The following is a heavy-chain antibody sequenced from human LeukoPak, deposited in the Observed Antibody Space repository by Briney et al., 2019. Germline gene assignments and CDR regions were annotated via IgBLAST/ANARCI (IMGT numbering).Heavy chain of an antibody. Sequence: GGSLRLSCTASGFTFGDYAMSWVRQAPGKGLEWVGFIRSKAYGGTTEYAASVKGRFTISRDDSKSIAYLQMNSLKTVDTAVYYCTREGDCSSTSCYRAVNWFDPWGQGTLVTVSS. J-gene: IGHJ5*02. V-gene: IGHV3-49*04. CDR1: GFTFGDYA. CDR2: IRSKAYGGTT. CDR3: TREGDCSSTSCYRAVNWFDP. D-gene: IGHD2-2*01.